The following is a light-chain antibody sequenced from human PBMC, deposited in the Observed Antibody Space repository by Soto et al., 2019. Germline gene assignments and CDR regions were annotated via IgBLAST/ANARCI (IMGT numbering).Light chain of an antibody. CDR3: SSYAGSNIVV. V-gene: IGLV2-8*01. CDR2: EVS. Sequence: QSALTQPPSASGSPGQSVTISCTGTSSDVGGYNIVSWYQQHPGKALKLMIYEVSERPSVVPDRFSGSKSGNTASLTVSGIQADDEADYYCSSYAGSNIVVFGGGTKLTVL. J-gene: IGLJ2*01. CDR1: SSDVGGYNI.